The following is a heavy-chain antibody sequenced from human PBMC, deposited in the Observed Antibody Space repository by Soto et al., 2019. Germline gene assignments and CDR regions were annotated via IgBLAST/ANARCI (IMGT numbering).Heavy chain of an antibody. Sequence: QVQLVESGGGVVQPGRSVRLSCAASGFTFSSYAMHWVRQAPGKGLEWVAVISYDGSNKYYADSVKGRFTISRDNSKNTLYLQMNSLRAEDTAVYYCARDPMGRYYGSGSYYFDYWGQGTLVTVSS. J-gene: IGHJ4*02. CDR3: ARDPMGRYYGSGSYYFDY. CDR1: GFTFSSYA. CDR2: ISYDGSNK. D-gene: IGHD3-10*01. V-gene: IGHV3-30-3*01.